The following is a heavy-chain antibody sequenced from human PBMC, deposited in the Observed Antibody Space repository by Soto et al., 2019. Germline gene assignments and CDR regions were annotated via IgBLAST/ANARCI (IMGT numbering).Heavy chain of an antibody. CDR2: IKSKAAGGTT. J-gene: IGHJ4*02. D-gene: IGHD6-19*01. CDR1: SVSEAW. Sequence: SVSEAWMNWVRQAPGKGLEWVGRIKSKAAGGTTDYVAPVKGRFTISRDDSTNTLFLQMNSLKTEDTAVYYCTTDSPVAGGGPLWGQGTLDTVSS. V-gene: IGHV3-15*07. CDR3: TTDSPVAGGGPL.